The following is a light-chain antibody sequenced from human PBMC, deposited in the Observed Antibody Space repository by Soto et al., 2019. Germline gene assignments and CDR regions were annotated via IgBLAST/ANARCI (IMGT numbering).Light chain of an antibody. CDR2: EVS. CDR1: SSDVGGYNY. V-gene: IGLV2-14*01. J-gene: IGLJ2*01. CDR3: SSYTISTTLV. Sequence: QSALTQPASVSGSPGQSITISCTGTSSDVGGYNYVSWYQQHPGKAPKLMIYEVSNRPSGVSNRFSGSKSANTASLTISGLQAEDEADYYCSSYTISTTLVFGGGTKLTVL.